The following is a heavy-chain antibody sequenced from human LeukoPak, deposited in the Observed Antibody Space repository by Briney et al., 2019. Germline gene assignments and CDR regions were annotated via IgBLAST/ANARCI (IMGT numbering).Heavy chain of an antibody. V-gene: IGHV4-4*02. CDR1: GGSISSSNW. Sequence: SETLSLTCAVSGGSISSSNWWSWVRQPPGKGLEWIGEIYHSGSTNYNPSLKSRVTISVDKSKNQFSLKLSSVTAADTAVYYCAREEYFWSGSVYYYYGMDVWGQGTTVTVSS. CDR3: AREEYFWSGSVYYYYGMDV. J-gene: IGHJ6*02. CDR2: IYHSGST. D-gene: IGHD3-3*01.